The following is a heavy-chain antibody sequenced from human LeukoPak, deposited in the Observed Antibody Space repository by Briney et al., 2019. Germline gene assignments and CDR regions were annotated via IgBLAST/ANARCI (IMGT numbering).Heavy chain of an antibody. CDR1: GFSLSGYW. CDR2: IKDDGSRK. V-gene: IGHV3-7*01. J-gene: IGHJ4*02. CDR3: ARDGGLAPYSSSTPFDY. D-gene: IGHD6-6*01. Sequence: GGSLRLSCAASGFSLSGYWMTWVRQAPGKGLEWVANIKDDGSRKHDVDSARGRFTIFRDNSKNTLYLQMNSLRAEDTAVYYCARDGGLAPYSSSTPFDYWGQGTLVTVSS.